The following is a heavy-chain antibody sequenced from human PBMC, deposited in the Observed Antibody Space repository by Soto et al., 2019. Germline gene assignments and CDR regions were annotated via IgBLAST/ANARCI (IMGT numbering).Heavy chain of an antibody. J-gene: IGHJ5*02. CDR1: GFTFSSYA. CDR2: ISYDGSNK. Sequence: PGESLKISCAASGFTFSSYAMHWVRQAPGKGLEWVAVISYDGSNKYYADSVKGRFTISRDNSKNTLYLQMNSLRAEDTAVYYCAREIGYYYDSSGYPWFDPWGQGTLVTVSS. V-gene: IGHV3-30-3*01. CDR3: AREIGYYYDSSGYPWFDP. D-gene: IGHD3-22*01.